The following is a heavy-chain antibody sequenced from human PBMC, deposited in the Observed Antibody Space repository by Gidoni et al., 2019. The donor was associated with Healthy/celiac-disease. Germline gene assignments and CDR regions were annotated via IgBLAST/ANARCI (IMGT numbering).Heavy chain of an antibody. CDR2: ISYNGSNK. CDR3: ARDTVAGTEYYFDY. V-gene: IGHV3-30*04. J-gene: IGHJ4*02. Sequence: QVQLVESGGGVFQPGRSLRLSCAASGFTFSSYAMHWVRQAPGKGLEWVAVISYNGSNKYYADSVKGRFTISRDNSKNTLYLQMNSLRAEDTAVYYCARDTVAGTEYYFDYWGQGTLVTVSS. D-gene: IGHD6-19*01. CDR1: GFTFSSYA.